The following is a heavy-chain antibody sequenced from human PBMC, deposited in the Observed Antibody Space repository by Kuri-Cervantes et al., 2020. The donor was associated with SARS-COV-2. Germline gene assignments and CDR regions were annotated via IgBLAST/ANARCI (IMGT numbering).Heavy chain of an antibody. Sequence: SETLSLTCIVSGASISETIFWWGWIRQPPGRGLEWIGSIYYRGNTYYNPSLKSRITMSVDTSKSQFSLRLRSVTAADTAMYYCVRLPPPFKGVVPAHWGQGTLVTVSS. CDR1: GASISETIFW. J-gene: IGHJ4*02. CDR3: VRLPPPFKGVVPAH. CDR2: IYYRGNT. V-gene: IGHV4-39*01. D-gene: IGHD2-8*01.